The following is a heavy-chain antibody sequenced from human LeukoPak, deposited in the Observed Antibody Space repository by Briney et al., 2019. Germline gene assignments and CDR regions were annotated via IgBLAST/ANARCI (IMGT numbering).Heavy chain of an antibody. CDR3: ARQRGYSYFDH. V-gene: IGHV4-34*01. D-gene: IGHD5-18*01. CDR2: INHSGST. Sequence: SETLSLTCAVYGGSFSGYYWSWIRQPPGKGLEWIGEINHSGSTNYNPSLKSRVTISVDTSKNQFSLKLSSVTAADTAVYYCARQRGYSYFDHWGQGNLVTVSS. J-gene: IGHJ4*02. CDR1: GGSFSGYY.